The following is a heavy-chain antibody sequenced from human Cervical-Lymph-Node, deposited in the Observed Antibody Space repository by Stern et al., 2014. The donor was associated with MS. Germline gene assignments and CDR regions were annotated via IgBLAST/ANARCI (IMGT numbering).Heavy chain of an antibody. CDR1: GFTFDDYA. CDR3: AKGGRNGDFLDYFDY. Sequence: EVQLVESGGGLVQPGRSLRLSCAASGFTFDDYAMHWVRQAPGKGLEWVSGISWDSGSIGYADSVKGRFTVSRDNAKNSLYLQMNSLRAEDSAFYYCAKGGRNGDFLDYFDYWGQGTLVTVSS. CDR2: ISWDSGSI. J-gene: IGHJ4*02. V-gene: IGHV3-9*01. D-gene: IGHD4-17*01.